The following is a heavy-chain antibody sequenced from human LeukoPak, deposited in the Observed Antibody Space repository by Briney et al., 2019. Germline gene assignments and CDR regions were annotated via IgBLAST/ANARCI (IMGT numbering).Heavy chain of an antibody. CDR1: GGSISSYY. CDR2: IYYIGST. CDR3: ARDSGSYSYFDY. D-gene: IGHD1-26*01. J-gene: IGHJ4*02. Sequence: ETLSLTCTVSGGSISSYYWGWIRQPPGKGLEWIGQIYYIGSTRYSPSLKSRVTISVDTSKNQFSLKLSSVTAADTAVYYCARDSGSYSYFDYWGQGTLVTVSS. V-gene: IGHV4-59*01.